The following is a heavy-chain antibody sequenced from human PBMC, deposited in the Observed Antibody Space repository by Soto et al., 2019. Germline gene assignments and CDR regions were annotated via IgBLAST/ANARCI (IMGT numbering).Heavy chain of an antibody. J-gene: IGHJ5*02. CDR3: ARVRIVVVPAAMSGWFDP. CDR2: INHSGST. CDR1: GGSFSGYY. V-gene: IGHV4-34*01. Sequence: SETLSLTCAVYGGSFSGYYWSWIRQPPGKGLEWIGEINHSGSTNYNPSLKSRVTISVDTSKNQFSLKLSSVTAADTAVYYCARVRIVVVPAAMSGWFDPWGQGTLVTVSS. D-gene: IGHD2-2*01.